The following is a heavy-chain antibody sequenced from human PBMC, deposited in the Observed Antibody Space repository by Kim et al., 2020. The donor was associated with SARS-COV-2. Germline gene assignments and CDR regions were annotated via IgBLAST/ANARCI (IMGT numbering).Heavy chain of an antibody. CDR1: GFTFDDYA. V-gene: IGHV3-9*01. Sequence: GGSLRLSCAASGFTFDDYAMHWVRQAPGKGLEWVSGISWNSGSIGYADSVKGRFTISRDNAKNSLYLQMNSLRAEDTALDYCAKDMYRKQPSNFDLWGRG. D-gene: IGHD6-13*01. CDR2: ISWNSGSI. CDR3: AKDMYRKQPSNFDL. J-gene: IGHJ2*01.